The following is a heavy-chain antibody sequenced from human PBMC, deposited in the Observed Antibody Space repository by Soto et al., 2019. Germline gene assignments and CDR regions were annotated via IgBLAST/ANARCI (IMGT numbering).Heavy chain of an antibody. V-gene: IGHV3-23*01. CDR3: AKDRTYDVWGGQRDVDY. Sequence: VQLLESGGSLVQPGGSLSLSCVASGFTFGSYAMNWVRQAPGKGLEWISAISGGSDAPFSADAVRGRFTISRDATKNTLDLHLQSLRDDDTAVYYCAKDRTYDVWGGQRDVDYWGQGTLITVSS. CDR2: ISGGSDAP. CDR1: GFTFGSYA. D-gene: IGHD3-3*01. J-gene: IGHJ4*02.